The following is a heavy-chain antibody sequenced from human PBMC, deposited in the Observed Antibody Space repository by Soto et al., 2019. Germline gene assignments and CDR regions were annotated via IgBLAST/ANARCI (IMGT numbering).Heavy chain of an antibody. CDR1: GFTFSSYA. D-gene: IGHD1-26*01. CDR2: ISGSGGGT. J-gene: IGHJ4*02. CDR3: ARERDHLMYSGSYVAPHFDY. V-gene: IGHV3-23*01. Sequence: GGSLRLSCAASGFTFSSYAMSWVRQAPGKGLEWVSAISGSGGGTYYADSVKGRFTISRDNSKNTLYLQMNSLRAEDTAVYYCARERDHLMYSGSYVAPHFDYWGQGTLVTVSS.